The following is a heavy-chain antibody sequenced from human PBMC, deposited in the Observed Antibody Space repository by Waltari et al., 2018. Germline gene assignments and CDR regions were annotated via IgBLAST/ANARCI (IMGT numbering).Heavy chain of an antibody. D-gene: IGHD5-18*01. Sequence: QVQLVQSGAEVTKPGSSVKVSCKASGGTFSSYATSWVRQAPGQGLEWMGGIIPIFGTANYAQKFQGRVTITTDESTSTAYMELSSLRSEDTAVYYCARSLGYGYGGHFDYWGQGTLVTVSS. CDR2: IIPIFGTA. CDR1: GGTFSSYA. V-gene: IGHV1-69*05. CDR3: ARSLGYGYGGHFDY. J-gene: IGHJ4*02.